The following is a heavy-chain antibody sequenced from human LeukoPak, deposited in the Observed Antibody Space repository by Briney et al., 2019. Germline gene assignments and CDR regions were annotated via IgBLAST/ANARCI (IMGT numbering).Heavy chain of an antibody. J-gene: IGHJ1*01. D-gene: IGHD2-15*01. CDR3: ARGPPPYCSGDSCYSFLYFHH. CDR2: FDHENGET. V-gene: IGHV1-24*01. Sequence: ASVKVSCKVSGSTLSDLSMQWVRQAPGKGLEWMGGFDHENGETIYAQKFQGRVTMTRDTSISTAYLELTTLRSDDTAVYYCARGPPPYCSGDSCYSFLYFHHWGQGTLVTVSS. CDR1: GSTLSDLS.